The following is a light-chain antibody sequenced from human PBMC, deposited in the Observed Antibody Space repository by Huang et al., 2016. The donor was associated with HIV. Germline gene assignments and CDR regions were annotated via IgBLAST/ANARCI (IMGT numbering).Light chain of an antibody. Sequence: EIVLTQSPATLSLSPGESAALFCRASHNLGGNLAWYQQRPGQAPRLLIYDTSNRATGIPARFTGSGSGTDYTLTISSLEPEDFAVYYCQQRSDWPLTFGGGTKVDIK. CDR3: QQRSDWPLT. CDR1: HNLGGN. J-gene: IGKJ4*01. CDR2: DTS. V-gene: IGKV3-11*01.